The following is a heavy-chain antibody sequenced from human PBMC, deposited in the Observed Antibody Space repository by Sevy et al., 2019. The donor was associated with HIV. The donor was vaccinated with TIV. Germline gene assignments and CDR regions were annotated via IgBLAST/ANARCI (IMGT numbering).Heavy chain of an antibody. D-gene: IGHD3-22*01. CDR1: GYTFTGYY. V-gene: IGHV1-2*02. J-gene: IGHJ6*02. CDR2: INPNSGGT. Sequence: ASVKVSCKASGYTFTGYYMHWVRQAPGQGLEWMGWINPNSGGTNYAQKFQGRVTMTRDTSISTAYMELSRLRSDDTAVYYCARDPGYYDSSGYYSLGMHVWGQGTTVTVSS. CDR3: ARDPGYYDSSGYYSLGMHV.